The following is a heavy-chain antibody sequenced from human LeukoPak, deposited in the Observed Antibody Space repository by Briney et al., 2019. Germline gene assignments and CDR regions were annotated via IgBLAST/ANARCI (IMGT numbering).Heavy chain of an antibody. V-gene: IGHV4-30-4*07. J-gene: IGHJ4*02. CDR3: ARLNYYDSSGYSYYFDY. CDR1: GGSISSGGYS. CDR2: IYYSGST. D-gene: IGHD3-22*01. Sequence: PSETLSLTCAVSGGSISSGGYSWSWIRQPPGKGLEWTGYIYYSGSTYYNPPLKSRVTISVDTSKNQFSLKLSSVTAADTAVYYCARLNYYDSSGYSYYFDYWGQGTLVTVSS.